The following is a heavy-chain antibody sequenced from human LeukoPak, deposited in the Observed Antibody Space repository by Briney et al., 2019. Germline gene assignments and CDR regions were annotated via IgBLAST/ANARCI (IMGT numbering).Heavy chain of an antibody. CDR2: INHSGST. V-gene: IGHV4-34*01. CDR1: GVSFSGYY. CDR3: ARGNPPPAAPAGNYFDY. D-gene: IGHD2-2*01. J-gene: IGHJ4*02. Sequence: SETLSLTCAVYGVSFSGYYWSWIRQPPGKGLEWIGEINHSGSTNYNPSLKSRVTISVDTSKNQFSLKLSSVTAADTAVYYCARGNPPPAAPAGNYFDYWGQGTLVTVSS.